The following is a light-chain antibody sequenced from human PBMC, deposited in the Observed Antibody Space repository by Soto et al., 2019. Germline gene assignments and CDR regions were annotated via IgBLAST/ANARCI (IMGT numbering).Light chain of an antibody. CDR1: HNDIGTYDY. Sequence: QSVLTQPTSVSGSPGQSITISCTGNHNDIGTYDYVSWYQQHPGRAPRLLIHGVTTRPSGISGRFSASKSGLTAPLTISGLQPEDEADYYCSSLTSNRIYVFGPGTKVTVL. V-gene: IGLV2-14*03. J-gene: IGLJ1*01. CDR2: GVT. CDR3: SSLTSNRIYV.